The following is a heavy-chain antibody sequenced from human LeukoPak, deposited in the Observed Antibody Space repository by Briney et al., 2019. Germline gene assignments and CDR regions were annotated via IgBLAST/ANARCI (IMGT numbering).Heavy chain of an antibody. V-gene: IGHV4-38-2*01. D-gene: IGHD3-3*01. CDR3: ARHLDFWSGYYIDY. J-gene: IGHJ4*02. CDR2: IYHSGST. Sequence: SETLSLTCAVSGYSISSGSYWGWIRQPPGKGLEWIGSIYHSGSTYYNPSLKSRVTISVDTSKNQFSLKLSSVTAADTAVYYCARHLDFWSGYYIDYWGQGTLVTVSS. CDR1: GYSISSGSY.